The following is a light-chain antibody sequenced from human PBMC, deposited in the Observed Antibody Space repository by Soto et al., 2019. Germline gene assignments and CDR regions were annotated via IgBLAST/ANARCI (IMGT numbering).Light chain of an antibody. CDR2: GAS. Sequence: DIQMTQSPSSVSASVGDRVTITCRASQEISNWLAWFQQKPGKGPKVLIYGASNLQSGVPSRFSGSGSGTHFTLTISSLQPEDFANYYCQQAAHFPLTFGGGTKVDI. CDR3: QQAAHFPLT. J-gene: IGKJ4*01. CDR1: QEISNW. V-gene: IGKV1-12*01.